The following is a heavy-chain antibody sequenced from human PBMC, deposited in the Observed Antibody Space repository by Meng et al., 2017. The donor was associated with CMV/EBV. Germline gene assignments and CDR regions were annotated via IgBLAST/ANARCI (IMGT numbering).Heavy chain of an antibody. V-gene: IGHV3-23*01. CDR3: AYTAMVTL. J-gene: IGHJ4*02. CDR1: GFTFSSYA. D-gene: IGHD5-18*01. CDR2: ISGSGGST. Sequence: QWLESWGGLAQPGGSLGLSCAAFGFTFSSYAMSWVRQAPGKGLEWVSAISGSGGSTYYADSVKGRFTISRDNSKNTLYLQMNSLRAEDTAVYYCAYTAMVTLWGQGTLVTVSS.